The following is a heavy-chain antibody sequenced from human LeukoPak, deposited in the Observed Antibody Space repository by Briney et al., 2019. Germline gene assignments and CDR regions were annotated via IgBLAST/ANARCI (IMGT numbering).Heavy chain of an antibody. D-gene: IGHD6-13*01. V-gene: IGHV3-15*01. CDR3: TTVRGSSYQYFQR. J-gene: IGHJ1*01. CDR1: GFXFTNAW. Sequence: GGSLRLSCASSGFXFTNAWMSWVRQAPGKGLEWVGRIKSKTDGGTTDYAAPVKGRFTISRDDSKTTLYLQMNSLKSEDTAVYYCTTVRGSSYQYFQRWGQGTLVTVSS. CDR2: IKSKTDGGTT.